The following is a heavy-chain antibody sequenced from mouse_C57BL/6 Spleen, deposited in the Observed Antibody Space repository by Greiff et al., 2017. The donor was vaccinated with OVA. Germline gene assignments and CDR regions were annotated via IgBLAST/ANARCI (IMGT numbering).Heavy chain of an antibody. CDR2: IDPSDSYT. CDR1: GYTFTSYW. CDR3: ARYVSSYPYYFDY. Sequence: QVQLQQPGAELVMPGASVKLSCKASGYTFTSYWMHWVKQRPGQGLEWIGEIDPSDSYTNYNQKFKGKSTLTVDKSSSTAYMQLSSLTSEDSAVYYCARYVSSYPYYFDYWGQGTTLTVSS. J-gene: IGHJ2*01. D-gene: IGHD1-1*01. V-gene: IGHV1-69*01.